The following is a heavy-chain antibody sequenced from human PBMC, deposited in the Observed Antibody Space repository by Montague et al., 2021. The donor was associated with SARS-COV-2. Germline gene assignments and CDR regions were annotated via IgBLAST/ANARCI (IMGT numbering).Heavy chain of an antibody. CDR2: SGST. J-gene: IGHJ3*02. Sequence: SGSTNYNPSLESRVTISVDTSNYQLSLTLTSVTAADTAVYYSARETTSYSHESSVPVHIWGQGKLVTVFS. CDR3: ARETTSYSHESSVPVHI. D-gene: IGHD3-9*01. V-gene: IGHV4-59*01.